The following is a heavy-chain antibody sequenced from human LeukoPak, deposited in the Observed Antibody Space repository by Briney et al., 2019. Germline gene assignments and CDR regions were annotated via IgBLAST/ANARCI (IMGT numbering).Heavy chain of an antibody. V-gene: IGHV3-15*01. CDR1: GSTFSNAW. CDR2: MKSKTDGGTT. D-gene: IGHD1-14*01. J-gene: IGHJ4*02. Sequence: PGGSLRLSCAASGSTFSNAWMSWVRQAPGKGLEWVGRMKSKTDGGTTDYAAPVKGRFTTSRDDTKNTLYLQMNSLKTEHTAVYYCTTGPGSGGFDYWGKGTLVTVSS. CDR3: TTGPGSGGFDY.